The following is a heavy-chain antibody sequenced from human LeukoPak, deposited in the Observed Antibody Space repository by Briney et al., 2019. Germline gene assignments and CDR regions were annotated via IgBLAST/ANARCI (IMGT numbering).Heavy chain of an antibody. CDR3: VSSRKIWFDP. CDR2: ISSSSSYI. D-gene: IGHD6-13*01. Sequence: PGGSLRLSCAASGFTFSSYSMNWVRQAPGKGLEWVSSISSSSSYIYYADSVKSRFTISRDNAKNSLYLQMNSLRAEDTAVYYCVSSRKIWFDPWGQGTLVTVSS. J-gene: IGHJ5*02. V-gene: IGHV3-21*01. CDR1: GFTFSSYS.